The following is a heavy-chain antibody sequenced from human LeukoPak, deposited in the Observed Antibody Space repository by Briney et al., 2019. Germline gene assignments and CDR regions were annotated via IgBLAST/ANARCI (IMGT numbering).Heavy chain of an antibody. CDR1: GFTFSSYA. CDR2: ISYDGGNK. J-gene: IGHJ6*03. V-gene: IGHV3-30*04. D-gene: IGHD1-14*01. CDR3: ARDPGPYGDYMDV. Sequence: PGGSLRLSCAASGFTFSSYAMSRVRQAPGKGLEWVTIISYDGGNKYYADSVRGRFTISRDNSKNTLYLQMNSLGAEDTAVYYCARDPGPYGDYMDVWGKGTTVTVSS.